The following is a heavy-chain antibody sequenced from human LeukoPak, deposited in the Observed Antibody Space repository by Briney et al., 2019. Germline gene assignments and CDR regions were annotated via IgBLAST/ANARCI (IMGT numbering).Heavy chain of an antibody. D-gene: IGHD2-15*01. J-gene: IGHJ3*02. CDR1: GYTFTGHY. CDR3: ARRCSGGSCSGAFDI. CDR2: INPNSGDT. Sequence: ASVKVSCKASGYTFTGHYMHWVRQAPGQGLEWTGWINPNSGDTNYAQKFQGSVTMTRDTSISTAYMELSSLRSDDTAGYYCARRCSGGSCSGAFDIWGQGTMVTVSS. V-gene: IGHV1-2*02.